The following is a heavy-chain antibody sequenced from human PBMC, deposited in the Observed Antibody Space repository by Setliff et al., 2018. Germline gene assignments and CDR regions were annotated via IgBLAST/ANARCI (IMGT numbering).Heavy chain of an antibody. CDR1: GGSISSYY. V-gene: IGHV4-4*07. CDR3: ARHYYDSGGYYIDY. J-gene: IGHJ4*02. Sequence: SETLSLTCTVSGGSISSYYWSWIRQPAGKGLEWIGHIYIGGSANYNPSLKSRVTMSIDTSKNQFSLKLNSVTAADTAVYYCARHYYDSGGYYIDYWGQGTLVTVSS. CDR2: IYIGGSA. D-gene: IGHD3-22*01.